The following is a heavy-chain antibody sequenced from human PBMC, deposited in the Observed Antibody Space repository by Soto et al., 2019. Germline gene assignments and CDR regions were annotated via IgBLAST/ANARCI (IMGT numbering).Heavy chain of an antibody. J-gene: IGHJ4*02. CDR1: GFTFTTYS. D-gene: IGHD3-10*01. V-gene: IGHV3-21*01. Sequence: EVPLVESGGGLVKPGGSLRLSCAASGFTFTTYSMTWVRQAPGKGLEWVSSISSSGSYIYNADSVKCRFTISRDNSKNSLNLQMSSLRPEDSAVYYCASSPNVLLWFGEGGVFDYWGQGTLVTVST. CDR3: ASSPNVLLWFGEGGVFDY. CDR2: ISSSGSYI.